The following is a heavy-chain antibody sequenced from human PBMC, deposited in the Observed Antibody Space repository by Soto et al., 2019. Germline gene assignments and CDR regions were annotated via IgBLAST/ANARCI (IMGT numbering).Heavy chain of an antibody. CDR3: ARDHHGFNRAFVL. D-gene: IGHD5-12*01. J-gene: IGHJ3*01. V-gene: IGHV4-31*03. CDR1: GGSITSGGYY. CDR2: VYSSGRT. Sequence: QLQLQESGPGLVRPSQTLSLTCSVSGGSITSGGYYWGWIRQLPGKGLEWVAYVYSSGRTYYNPSLENRLSISLDTSKNLFSLILRSVTVADTAIYYCARDHHGFNRAFVLWGQGAMVTVSP.